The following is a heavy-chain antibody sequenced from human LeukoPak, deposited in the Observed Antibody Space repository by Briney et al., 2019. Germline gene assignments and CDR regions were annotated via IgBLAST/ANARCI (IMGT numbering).Heavy chain of an antibody. J-gene: IGHJ4*02. CDR1: GFTFSTYA. CDR3: ARYCSGVSCYSGYDY. D-gene: IGHD2-15*01. CDR2: ISTNGGGT. Sequence: GGSLRLSCAASGFTFSTYAMHWVRQTPGKGLEYVSAISTNGGGTYYANSVKGRFTISRDNSKNTLYLPMGSLRAEDMAVYYCARYCSGVSCYSGYDYWGQGTLVTVSS. V-gene: IGHV3-64*01.